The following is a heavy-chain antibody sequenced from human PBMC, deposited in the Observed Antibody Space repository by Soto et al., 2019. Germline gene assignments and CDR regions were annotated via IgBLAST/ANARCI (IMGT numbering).Heavy chain of an antibody. CDR3: ARGDAAAGTGYYYYYGMDV. D-gene: IGHD6-13*01. Sequence: SETLSLTCAVYGGSFSGYYWSWIRQPPGKGLEWIGEINHSGSTNYNPSLKSRVTISVDTSKNQFSLKLSSVTAADTAVYYCARGDAAAGTGYYYYYGMDVWGQGXTVTVSS. CDR2: INHSGST. J-gene: IGHJ6*02. V-gene: IGHV4-34*01. CDR1: GGSFSGYY.